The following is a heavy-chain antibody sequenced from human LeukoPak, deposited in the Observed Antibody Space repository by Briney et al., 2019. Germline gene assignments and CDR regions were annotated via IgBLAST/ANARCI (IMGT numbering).Heavy chain of an antibody. Sequence: GASVKVSCKASGYTFTNYGIFWVRQAPGQGLEWMGWISAYSGNTNYAQKLQGRVTMTTETSTSTAYMELRSLRSDDTAVYYCARCETANITYYDFWSGYISNYYYYMDVWGKGTTVTVSS. CDR3: ARCETANITYYDFWSGYISNYYYYMDV. CDR1: GYTFTNYG. D-gene: IGHD3-3*01. CDR2: ISAYSGNT. V-gene: IGHV1-18*01. J-gene: IGHJ6*03.